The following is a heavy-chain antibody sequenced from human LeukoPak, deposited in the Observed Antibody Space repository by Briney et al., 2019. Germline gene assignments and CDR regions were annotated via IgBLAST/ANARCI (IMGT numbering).Heavy chain of an antibody. Sequence: SETLSLTCTVSGGSISSYYWSWIRQPPGKGLEWIGYIYYSGSTNYNPSLKSRVTISVDTSKNQFSLKLSSVTVADTAVYYCARVVWSGYAWFDPWGQGTLVTVSS. D-gene: IGHD3-3*01. CDR3: ARVVWSGYAWFDP. CDR1: GGSISSYY. V-gene: IGHV4-59*01. J-gene: IGHJ5*02. CDR2: IYYSGST.